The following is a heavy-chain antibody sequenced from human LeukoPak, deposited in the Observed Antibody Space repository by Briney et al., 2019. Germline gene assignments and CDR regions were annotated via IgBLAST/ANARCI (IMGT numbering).Heavy chain of an antibody. CDR1: GFTFSSYG. V-gene: IGHV3-30*18. CDR3: AKSGCSGGSCYRPLYGMDV. J-gene: IGHJ6*02. D-gene: IGHD2-15*01. Sequence: GGSLRLSCAASGFTFSSYGMHWVRQARGKGLEWVAVISYDGSNKYYADSVKGRFTISRDNSKNTLYLQMNSLRAEDTAVHYCAKSGCSGGSCYRPLYGMDVWGQGTAVTVSS. CDR2: ISYDGSNK.